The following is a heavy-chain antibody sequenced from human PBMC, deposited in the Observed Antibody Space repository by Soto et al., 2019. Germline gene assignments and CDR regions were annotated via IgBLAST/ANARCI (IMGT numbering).Heavy chain of an antibody. CDR3: ASTRQIVVVVAATRGWFDP. CDR2: IYYSGST. Sequence: SETLSLTCTVSGGSISSSSYYWGWIRQPPGKGLEWIGSIYYSGSTYYNPSLKSRVTISVDTSKNQFSLKLSSVTAADTAVYYCASTRQIVVVVAATRGWFDPWGQGTLVTVSS. J-gene: IGHJ5*02. D-gene: IGHD2-15*01. CDR1: GGSISSSSYY. V-gene: IGHV4-39*01.